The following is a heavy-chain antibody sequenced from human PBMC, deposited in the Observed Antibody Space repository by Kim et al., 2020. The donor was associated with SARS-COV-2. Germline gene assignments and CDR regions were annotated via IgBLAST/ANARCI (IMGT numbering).Heavy chain of an antibody. V-gene: IGHV3-64D*09. CDR1: GFIFSNYV. Sequence: GGSLRLSCSASGFIFSNYVIHWVRQAPGKGLECISALTRNGETTYYADSVKGRFTISRDNSKNTLYLQMSSLRPEDTAVYYCVKEGAAGFDYWGQVTLVTVSS. CDR2: LTRNGETT. CDR3: VKEGAAGFDY. D-gene: IGHD6-13*01. J-gene: IGHJ4*02.